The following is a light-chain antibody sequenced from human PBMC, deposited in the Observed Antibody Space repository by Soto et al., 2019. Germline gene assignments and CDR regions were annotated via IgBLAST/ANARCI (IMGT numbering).Light chain of an antibody. CDR1: STDVGNYNY. V-gene: IGLV2-14*01. CDR3: SSYSSRSSSYV. J-gene: IGLJ1*01. Sequence: QSALAQPASLSGAPIQSITISCTGTSTDVGNYNYVSWFQLHPGKAPKVLIYEVNDGPSGVSVRFSGSNPGKTASLTFSGLQAEEEEAYYCSSYSSRSSSYVFAIGIRSPS. CDR2: EVN.